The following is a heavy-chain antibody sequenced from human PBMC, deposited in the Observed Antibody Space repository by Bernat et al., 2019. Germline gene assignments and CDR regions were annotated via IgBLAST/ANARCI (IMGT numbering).Heavy chain of an antibody. CDR1: GGSISSGGYY. D-gene: IGHD3-10*01. CDR3: ARVPMVRGVIGGVWWFDP. J-gene: IGHJ5*02. V-gene: IGHV4-31*03. Sequence: QVQLQESGPGLVKPSQTLSLTCTVSGGSISSGGYYWSWIRQHPVKGLEWIGYIYYSGSTYYNPSLKSRVTISVDTSKNQFSLKLSSVTAADTAVYYCARVPMVRGVIGGVWWFDPWGQGTLVTVSS. CDR2: IYYSGST.